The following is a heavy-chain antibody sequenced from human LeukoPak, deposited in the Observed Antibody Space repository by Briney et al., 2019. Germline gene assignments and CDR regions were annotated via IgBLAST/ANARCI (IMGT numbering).Heavy chain of an antibody. CDR1: GFTVSSNY. D-gene: IGHD6-13*01. Sequence: GGSLRLSCAASGFTVSSNYMSWVRQAPGKGLEWVSVIYSGGSTYYADSVKGRFTISRDNSKNTLYLQMNSLRSEDTAVYYCARSGSSWYGNGFDYWGQGTLVTVSS. CDR2: IYSGGST. V-gene: IGHV3-53*05. CDR3: ARSGSSWYGNGFDY. J-gene: IGHJ4*02.